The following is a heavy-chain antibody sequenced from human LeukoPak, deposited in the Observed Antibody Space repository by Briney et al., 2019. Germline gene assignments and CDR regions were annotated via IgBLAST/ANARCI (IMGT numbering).Heavy chain of an antibody. J-gene: IGHJ4*02. CDR1: GGSVSNDF. D-gene: IGHD1-1*01. CDR2: ISSSGST. V-gene: IGHV4-4*09. Sequence: SETLSLTCTVSGGSVSNDFWTWIRQPPGKGLEWIGYISSSGSTHYNPSLESRVTISEETSRTQFSLKLNSVTAPDTAVYYCARYNGLFDSWGQGTLVTVSS. CDR3: ARYNGLFDS.